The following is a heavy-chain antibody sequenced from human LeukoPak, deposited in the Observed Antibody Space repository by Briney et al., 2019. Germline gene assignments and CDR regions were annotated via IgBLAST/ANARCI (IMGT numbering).Heavy chain of an antibody. CDR2: TSYSEGT. CDR3: ATADWESFYFDS. Sequence: SETLSLTCTVSGGSVSRGGYYWNWIRQHPGMGLEWIGFTSYSEGTYYNPSLMSRITISADRSQNQFFLKMRDVTAADTAVYFCATADWESFYFDSWGQGALVAVSS. V-gene: IGHV4-31*03. CDR1: GGSVSRGGYY. D-gene: IGHD1-26*01. J-gene: IGHJ4*02.